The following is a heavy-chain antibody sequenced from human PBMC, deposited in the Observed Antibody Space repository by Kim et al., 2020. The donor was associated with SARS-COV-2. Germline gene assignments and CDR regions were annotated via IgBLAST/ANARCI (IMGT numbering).Heavy chain of an antibody. V-gene: IGHV4-39*01. J-gene: IGHJ4*02. CDR1: RASINTYSYY. CDR2: VFITGSA. D-gene: IGHD6-13*01. CDR3: TRHLHSSSWLFDF. Sequence: SETLSLTCTVSRASINTYSYYWGWIRQSPGRGLEWIGSVFITGSAYRNPALESRVTLSVDTSKNQFSLKLTSVTAADTAIYYCTRHLHSSSWLFDFWGQGTVVTVSS.